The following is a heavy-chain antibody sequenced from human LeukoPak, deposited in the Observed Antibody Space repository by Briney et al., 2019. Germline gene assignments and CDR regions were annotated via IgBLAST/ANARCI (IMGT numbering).Heavy chain of an antibody. CDR3: ARSNAYSGYDWGDY. CDR1: GYTFTSYY. D-gene: IGHD5-12*01. J-gene: IGHJ4*02. CDR2: ISVYNGNS. Sequence: GASVKVSCKASGYTFTSYYIYWVRQAPGQGLEWMGWISVYNGNSNYAQKFQGRVTMTTDTSTSTAYMELRSLRSDDTAVYYCARSNAYSGYDWGDYWGQGTQVTVSS. V-gene: IGHV1-18*04.